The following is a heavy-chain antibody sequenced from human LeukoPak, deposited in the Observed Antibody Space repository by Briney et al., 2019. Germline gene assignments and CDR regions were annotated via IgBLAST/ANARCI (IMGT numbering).Heavy chain of an antibody. D-gene: IGHD6-19*01. Sequence: SETLSLTCTVSGGSISSSSYYWGWIRQPPGKGLEWIGSIYYSGSTYYNPSLKSRVTISVDTSKNQFSLKLSSVTAADTAVYYCASERYSSGWLDYWGQGALVTLSS. J-gene: IGHJ4*02. CDR2: IYYSGST. CDR3: ASERYSSGWLDY. V-gene: IGHV4-39*01. CDR1: GGSISSSSYY.